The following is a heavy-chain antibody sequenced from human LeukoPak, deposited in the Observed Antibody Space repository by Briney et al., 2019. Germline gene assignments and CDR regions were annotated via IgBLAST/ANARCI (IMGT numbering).Heavy chain of an antibody. V-gene: IGHV1-18*01. Sequence: ASVKVSCKASGGTFSSYAISWVRQAPGQGLEWMGWISAYNGNTNYAQKLQGRVTMTTDTSTSTAYMELRSLRSDDTAVYYCARVLTWQWLRNFDYWGQGTLVTVSS. D-gene: IGHD6-19*01. CDR1: GGTFSSYA. CDR2: ISAYNGNT. J-gene: IGHJ4*02. CDR3: ARVLTWQWLRNFDY.